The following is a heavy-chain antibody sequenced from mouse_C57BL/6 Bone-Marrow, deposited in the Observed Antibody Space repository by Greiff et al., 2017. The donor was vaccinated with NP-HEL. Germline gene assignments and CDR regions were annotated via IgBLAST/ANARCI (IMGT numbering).Heavy chain of an antibody. Sequence: QVQLQQPGAELVKPGASVKLSCKASGYTFTSYWMHWVKQRPGQGLEWIGMIHPNSGSTNYNEKFKSKATLTVDKSSSTAYMQLSSLTSEDSAVYDCAREGTVGYYAMDYWGQGTSVTVSS. CDR1: GYTFTSYW. CDR3: AREGTVGYYAMDY. D-gene: IGHD1-1*01. J-gene: IGHJ4*01. V-gene: IGHV1-64*01. CDR2: IHPNSGST.